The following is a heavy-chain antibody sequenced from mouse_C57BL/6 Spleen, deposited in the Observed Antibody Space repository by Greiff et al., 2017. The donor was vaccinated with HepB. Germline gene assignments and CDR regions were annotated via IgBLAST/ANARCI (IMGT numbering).Heavy chain of an antibody. J-gene: IGHJ3*01. D-gene: IGHD2-4*01. CDR2: ISYDGSN. CDR1: GYSITSGYY. CDR3: ARDRKYDYDSFAY. V-gene: IGHV3-6*01. Sequence: DVKLVESGPGLVKPSQSLSLTCSVTGYSITSGYYWNWIRQFPGNKLEWMGYISYDGSNNYNPSLKNRISITRDTSKNQFFLKLNSVTTEDTATYYCARDRKYDYDSFAYWGQGTLVTVSA.